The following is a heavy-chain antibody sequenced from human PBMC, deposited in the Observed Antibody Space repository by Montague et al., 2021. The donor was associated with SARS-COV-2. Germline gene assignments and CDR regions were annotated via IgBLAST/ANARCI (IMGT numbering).Heavy chain of an antibody. J-gene: IGHJ6*02. CDR2: IVEDGSER. Sequence: SLRLSCAASGFIFNTNWMSWVRQAPGKGLEWVANIVEDGSERYDVDSVKGRFTISRDNAKNSLDLQMDSLRDEDTAVYYCARSRSGWYHSYNALDVWGQGTTVIVSS. V-gene: IGHV3-7*03. D-gene: IGHD6-19*01. CDR1: GFIFNTNW. CDR3: ARSRSGWYHSYNALDV.